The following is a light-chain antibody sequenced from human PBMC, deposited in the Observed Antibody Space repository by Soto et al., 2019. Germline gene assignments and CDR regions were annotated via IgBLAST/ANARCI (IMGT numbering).Light chain of an antibody. V-gene: IGLV1-44*01. CDR3: AAGDGSRNAVI. CDR2: NNN. CDR1: SSNIGSNT. J-gene: IGLJ2*01. Sequence: QSVLTQPSSTSETPGQRVIISCSGSSSNIGSNTVDWYQQLPGSAPRLLIYNNNQRPSGVPDRFSGSKSGTSASLAISGLQSEDEAVYHGAAGDGSRNAVIFGGGTKLTVL.